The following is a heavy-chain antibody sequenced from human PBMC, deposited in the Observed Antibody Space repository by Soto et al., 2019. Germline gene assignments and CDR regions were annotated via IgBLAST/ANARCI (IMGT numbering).Heavy chain of an antibody. CDR1: GYSFTSYW. V-gene: IGHV5-51*01. J-gene: IGHJ4*02. D-gene: IGHD3-9*01. CDR2: IYPGDSDT. Sequence: GESLKISCKGSGYSFTSYWIGWVRQMPGKGLEWVGIIYPGDSDTRNSPSFQGQVTIPADKSISTAYLKWSSLKASDTAMYYCARGYYDILTGYYNSRGESHFDYWGQGTLVTVSS. CDR3: ARGYYDILTGYYNSRGESHFDY.